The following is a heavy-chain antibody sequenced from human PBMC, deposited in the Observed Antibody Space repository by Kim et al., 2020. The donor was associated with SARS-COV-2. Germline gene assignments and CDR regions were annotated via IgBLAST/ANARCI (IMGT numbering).Heavy chain of an antibody. CDR2: T. D-gene: IGHD2-2*01. V-gene: IGHV4-34*01. J-gene: IGHJ5*02. Sequence: TNYTPSLKSRVNISVDTSKNQFSLKLSSVTAADTAVYYCARAAVYLGFDPWGQGTLVTVSS. CDR3: ARAAVYLGFDP.